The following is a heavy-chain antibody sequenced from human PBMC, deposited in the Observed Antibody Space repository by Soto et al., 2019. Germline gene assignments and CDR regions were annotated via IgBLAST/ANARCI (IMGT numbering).Heavy chain of an antibody. CDR2: ISAHNGNT. CDR3: ARDKGSLGPYYYGMDV. Sequence: QVRLVQSGAEVKKPGASVKVSCKASGYTFSNYGISWVRQAPGQGLEWMAWISAHNGNTNNAQRFQGRVTMTTDTSTSTAYMELRSLRSDDTAVYYCARDKGSLGPYYYGMDVWGQGTTVTVSS. CDR1: GYTFSNYG. D-gene: IGHD1-26*01. V-gene: IGHV1-18*01. J-gene: IGHJ6*02.